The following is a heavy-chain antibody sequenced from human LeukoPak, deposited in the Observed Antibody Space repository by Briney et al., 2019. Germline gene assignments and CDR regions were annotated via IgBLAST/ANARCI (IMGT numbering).Heavy chain of an antibody. CDR2: IYSSGKT. J-gene: IGHJ6*03. CDR1: GVSISNYY. D-gene: IGHD6-6*01. V-gene: IGHV4-4*07. CDR3: LTYSDSSQLYYYYYYLDV. Sequence: SETLSLTCTVSGVSISNYYWTWIRQPAGKGLEWIGRIYSSGKTNYNPSLKSRVTMSVDTSNNQFSLRLSSVTAADTAVYSRLTYSDSSQLYYYYYYLDVWGKGTTVTVSS.